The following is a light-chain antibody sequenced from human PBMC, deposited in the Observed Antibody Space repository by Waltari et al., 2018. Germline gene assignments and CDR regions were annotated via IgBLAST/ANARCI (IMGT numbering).Light chain of an antibody. CDR1: SSAVGSYNL. V-gene: IGLV2-23*01. CDR3: CSYAGSSTVV. Sequence: QSALTQPASVSGSPGQSITLSCTGTSSAVGSYNLVSWYQQHPGKAPKLMIYEGSKRPSGVSKRVSGSKSGNTASLTISGLQAEDEADYYCCSYAGSSTVVFGGGTKLTVL. CDR2: EGS. J-gene: IGLJ2*01.